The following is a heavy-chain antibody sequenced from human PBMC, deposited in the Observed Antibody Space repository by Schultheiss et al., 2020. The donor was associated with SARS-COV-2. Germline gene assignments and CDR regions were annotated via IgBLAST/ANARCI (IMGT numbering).Heavy chain of an antibody. J-gene: IGHJ4*02. Sequence: SETLSLTCAVSGDFFSTYYWSWIRQPPGKGLEWIGYIYYSGSTNYNPSLKSRVTISVDTSKNQFSLKLSSVTAADTAVYYCARGRSSNYYDSSGYEYYFDYWGQGTLVTVSS. D-gene: IGHD3-22*01. CDR3: ARGRSSNYYDSSGYEYYFDY. CDR1: GDFFSTYY. V-gene: IGHV4-59*12. CDR2: IYYSGST.